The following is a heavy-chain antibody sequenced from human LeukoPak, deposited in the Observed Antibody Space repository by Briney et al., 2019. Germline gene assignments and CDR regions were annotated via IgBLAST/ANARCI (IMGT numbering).Heavy chain of an antibody. Sequence: GGSLRLSCVASGFTFNTYAIHWVRQAPGKGLEWVSAIGGSGVDTYYADAVKGRFTISRDNSKNTLYLQMDSLRAEDTAIYYCAKVINYWYHDLWGRGTLVTVSS. J-gene: IGHJ2*01. D-gene: IGHD3-16*01. CDR3: AKVINYWYHDL. V-gene: IGHV3-23*01. CDR2: IGGSGVDT. CDR1: GFTFNTYA.